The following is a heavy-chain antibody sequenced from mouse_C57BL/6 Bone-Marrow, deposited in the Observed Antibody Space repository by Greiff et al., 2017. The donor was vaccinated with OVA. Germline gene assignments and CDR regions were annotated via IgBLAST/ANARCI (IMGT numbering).Heavy chain of an antibody. D-gene: IGHD1-1*01. Sequence: QVQLKQSGAELARPGASVKLSCKASGYTFTSYGISWVKQRTGQGLEWIGEIYPRSGNTYYNEKFKGKATLTADKSSSTAYMELRSLTSEDSAVYFCARDYYGSSCAYWGQGTLVTVSA. CDR1: GYTFTSYG. V-gene: IGHV1-81*01. CDR2: IYPRSGNT. CDR3: ARDYYGSSCAY. J-gene: IGHJ3*01.